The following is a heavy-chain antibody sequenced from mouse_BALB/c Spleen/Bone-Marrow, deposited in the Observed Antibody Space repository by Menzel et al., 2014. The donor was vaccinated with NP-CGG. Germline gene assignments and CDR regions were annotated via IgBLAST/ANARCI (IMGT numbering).Heavy chain of an antibody. CDR1: GYTFTSYW. J-gene: IGHJ2*01. CDR3: ARWYEGY. V-gene: IGHV1S81*02. D-gene: IGHD2-14*01. CDR2: INPSNGRT. Sequence: VQLQQSGAELVKPGASVKLSCKASGYTFTSYWMHWVKQRPGQGLEWIGEINPSNGRTNYNEKFKSKATLTVDKSSSTAYMQLSGLTSEDSAVYYCARWYEGYWGQGTTLTVSS.